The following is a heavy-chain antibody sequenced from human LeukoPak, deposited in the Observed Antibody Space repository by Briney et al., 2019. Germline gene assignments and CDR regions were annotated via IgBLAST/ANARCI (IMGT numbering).Heavy chain of an antibody. CDR1: GLSYNSFD. CDR3: AKASWVSSTDAVR. J-gene: IGHJ4*02. CDR2: IRGNGET. D-gene: IGHD3-16*01. Sequence: GGSLRLSCAACGLSYNSFDMSWVRGGPARGVVWDSGIRGNGETFYADSVKGRFTLSSDSSRNPVYFQLNNLRVEDTAIYYCAKASWVSSTDAVRWGQGTLVTVSS. V-gene: IGHV3-23*01.